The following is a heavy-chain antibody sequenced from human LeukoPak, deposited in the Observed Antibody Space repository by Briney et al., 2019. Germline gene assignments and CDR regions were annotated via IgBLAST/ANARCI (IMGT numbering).Heavy chain of an antibody. CDR3: AKVVYYGSGSLGGFDY. Sequence: GRSLRLSCAASGFTFSSYGMHWVRQAPGKGLEWVAVISYDGSNKYYADSVEGRFTISRDNSKNTLYLQMNSLRAEDTAVYYCAKVVYYGSGSLGGFDYWGQGTLVTVSS. J-gene: IGHJ4*02. V-gene: IGHV3-30*18. D-gene: IGHD3-10*01. CDR1: GFTFSSYG. CDR2: ISYDGSNK.